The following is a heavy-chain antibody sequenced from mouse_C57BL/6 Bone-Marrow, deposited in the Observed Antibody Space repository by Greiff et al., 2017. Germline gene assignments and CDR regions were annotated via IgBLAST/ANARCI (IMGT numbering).Heavy chain of an antibody. CDR3: ARVPSLITDAMDY. D-gene: IGHD1-1*01. CDR1: GYSITSGYY. J-gene: IGHJ4*01. Sequence: EVQLQESGPGLVKPSQSLSLTCSVTGYSITSGYYWNWIRQFPGNKLEWMGYISYDGSNNYNPSLKNRISITRDTSKNQFFLTLNSVTTEDTATYYCARVPSLITDAMDYWGQGTSVTVSS. V-gene: IGHV3-6*01. CDR2: ISYDGSN.